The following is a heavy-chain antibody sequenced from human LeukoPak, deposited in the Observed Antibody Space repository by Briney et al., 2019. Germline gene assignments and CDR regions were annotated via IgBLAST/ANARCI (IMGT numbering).Heavy chain of an antibody. D-gene: IGHD3-22*01. CDR2: ISGSGGST. J-gene: IGHJ4*02. CDR1: GINLSNYG. Sequence: PGGSLRLSCAVSGINLSNYGMSWVRQAPGKGLEWVAGISGSGGSTNYADSVKGRFTISRDNPKNTLYPQMNGLKAEDTAVYFFAKRGVVIRVILVGFHQDPFYFDSWGQGALVTVSS. V-gene: IGHV3-23*01. CDR3: AKRGVVIRVILVGFHQDPFYFDS.